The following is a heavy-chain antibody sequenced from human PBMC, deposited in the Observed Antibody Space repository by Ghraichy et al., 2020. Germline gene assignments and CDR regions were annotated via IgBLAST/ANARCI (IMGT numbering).Heavy chain of an antibody. CDR1: GFSLSNARMG. CDR2: IFSNDEK. V-gene: IGHV2-26*01. J-gene: IGHJ4*02. CDR3: ARIRRTFPIFGVVPLYFDY. Sequence: SGPTLVKPTETLTLTCTVSGFSLSNARMGVSWIRQPPGKALEWLAHIFSNDEKSYSTSLKSRLTISKDTSKSQVVLTMTNMDPVDTATYYCARIRRTFPIFGVVPLYFDYWGQGTLVTVSS. D-gene: IGHD3-3*01.